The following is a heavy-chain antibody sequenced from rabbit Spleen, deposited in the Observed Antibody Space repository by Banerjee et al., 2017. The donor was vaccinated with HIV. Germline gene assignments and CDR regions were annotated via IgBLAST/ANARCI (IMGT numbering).Heavy chain of an antibody. CDR2: IEPVFGIT. CDR1: GFDFSSYG. J-gene: IGHJ4*01. D-gene: IGHD4-1*01. CDR3: VREVAAKFAL. V-gene: IGHV1S47*01. Sequence: QEQVVESGGGLVQPGGSLKLSCKASGFDFSSYGVSWVRQVPGKGLEWIGYIEPVFGITYYANWVNGRFTISSHNAQNTLFLQLNSLTAADTATYFCVREVAAKFALWGPGTLVTVS.